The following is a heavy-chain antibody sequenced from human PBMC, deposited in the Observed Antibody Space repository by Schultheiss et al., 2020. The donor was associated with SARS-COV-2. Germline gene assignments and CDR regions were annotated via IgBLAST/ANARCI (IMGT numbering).Heavy chain of an antibody. CDR1: GGSISSGSYY. V-gene: IGHV4-61*02. CDR2: IYTSGTT. CDR3: ARADYYDRGFDP. D-gene: IGHD3-22*01. Sequence: SQTLSLTCTVSGGSISSGSYYWSWIRQPAGKGLEWIGRIYTSGTTNYNPSLKSRVSISVDMSKNQFSLKLNSVAAADTAVYYCARADYYDRGFDPWGQGTLVTVSS. J-gene: IGHJ5*02.